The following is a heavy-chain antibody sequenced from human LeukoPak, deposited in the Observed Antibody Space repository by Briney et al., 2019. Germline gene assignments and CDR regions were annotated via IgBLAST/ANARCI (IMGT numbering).Heavy chain of an antibody. Sequence: PGGSLRLSCAASGFTFSSYSMNWVRQAPGKGLEWVSSISSSSSYIYYADSVKGRFTISRDNAKNSLYLQMNSLRAEDTAVYYCARDYGVYYYDSSGYYYSPRYFDYWGQGTLVTVSS. J-gene: IGHJ4*02. V-gene: IGHV3-21*01. CDR1: GFTFSSYS. CDR2: ISSSSSYI. CDR3: ARDYGVYYYDSSGYYYSPRYFDY. D-gene: IGHD3-22*01.